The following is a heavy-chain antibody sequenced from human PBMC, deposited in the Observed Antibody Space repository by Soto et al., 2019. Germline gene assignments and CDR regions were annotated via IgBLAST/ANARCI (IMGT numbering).Heavy chain of an antibody. CDR2: IAWTGGST. CDR3: AKGKRAATIPSGWGYDMDV. CDR1: GFTSDDYA. Sequence: EVQLVESGGDLVQPGRSLRLSCAASGFTSDDYAMHWVRQAPGKGLEWVSGIAWTGGSTGYADCVKGRFTISRDSAKNSLYLQMNSLRTEDTALDYCAKGKRAATIPSGWGYDMDVWCKGTTVTVSS. J-gene: IGHJ6*03. D-gene: IGHD5-12*01. V-gene: IGHV3-9*02.